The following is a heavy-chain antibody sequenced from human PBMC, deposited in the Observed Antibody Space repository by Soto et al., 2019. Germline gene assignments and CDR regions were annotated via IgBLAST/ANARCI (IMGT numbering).Heavy chain of an antibody. J-gene: IGHJ6*02. Sequence: PGGSLRLSCAASGFTFSSYGMHWVRQAPGKGLEWVAVISYDGSNKYYAGSVKGRYTISRDNSKDTLYLQMNSLRAEDTAVYYCAKDGHYYDFWSGYYGDGMDVWGQGTTVTVSS. D-gene: IGHD3-3*01. CDR3: AKDGHYYDFWSGYYGDGMDV. CDR2: ISYDGSNK. CDR1: GFTFSSYG. V-gene: IGHV3-30*18.